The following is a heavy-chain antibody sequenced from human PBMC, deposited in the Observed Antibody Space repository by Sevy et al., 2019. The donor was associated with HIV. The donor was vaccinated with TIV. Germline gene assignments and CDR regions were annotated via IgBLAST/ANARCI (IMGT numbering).Heavy chain of an antibody. J-gene: IGHJ6*03. Sequence: GGSLRLSCAVSGFSFDSYGMTWVRQAPGKGLEWVSAISGSGTRTYYADSVKGRFIISRDNSKNTLDLQMNSLRAEDKDIYYCATGGGGHYDPDEIAYYFYYYNMDVWGKGTTVTVSS. CDR2: ISGSGTRT. V-gene: IGHV3-23*01. CDR1: GFSFDSYG. CDR3: ATGGGGHYDPDEIAYYFYYYNMDV. D-gene: IGHD3-22*01.